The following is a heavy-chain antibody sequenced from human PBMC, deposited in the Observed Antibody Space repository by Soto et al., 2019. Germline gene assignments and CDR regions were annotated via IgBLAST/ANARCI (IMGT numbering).Heavy chain of an antibody. D-gene: IGHD3-16*01. V-gene: IGHV4-31*03. J-gene: IGHJ4*02. CDR3: ALRLGDPGRLYFDY. Sequence: SETLSLTCTVSGGSISSGGYYWSWIRQHPGKGLEWIGYIYYSGSTYYNPSLKSRVTISVDTSKNQFSLKLSSVTAADTAVYYCALRLGDPGRLYFDYWGQGTLVTVS. CDR1: GGSISSGGYY. CDR2: IYYSGST.